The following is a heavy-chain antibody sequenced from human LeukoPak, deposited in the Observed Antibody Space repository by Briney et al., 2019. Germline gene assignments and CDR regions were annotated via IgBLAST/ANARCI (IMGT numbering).Heavy chain of an antibody. V-gene: IGHV3-74*01. CDR3: APEGGYSYDY. D-gene: IGHD5-18*01. Sequence: GGSLRLSCAASGFTFSIYWMHWVRQVPGKGRVWVSRINSDGTTTDYADAVKGRFTISRDNPKNTLYLEMNSLRAEDTAVYYCAPEGGYSYDYWGQGTLVTVSS. J-gene: IGHJ4*02. CDR2: INSDGTTT. CDR1: GFTFSIYW.